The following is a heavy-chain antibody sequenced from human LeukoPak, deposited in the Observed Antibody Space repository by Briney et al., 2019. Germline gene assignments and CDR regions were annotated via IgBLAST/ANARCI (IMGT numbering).Heavy chain of an antibody. V-gene: IGHV3-30*18. D-gene: IGHD2-2*01. CDR3: AKSGPVNDCSSTSCQSDIDQ. CDR2: ISFDGTYK. CDR1: GFTFSTYG. J-gene: IGHJ4*02. Sequence: RGSLRLSCAASGFTFSTYGMRWVRQAPRKRLGRVAIISFDGTYKYYAHSVKGRFTISRDNSKNTVYLQMNSLRAADTAVYYCAKSGPVNDCSSTSCQSDIDQWGQGTLVTVSS.